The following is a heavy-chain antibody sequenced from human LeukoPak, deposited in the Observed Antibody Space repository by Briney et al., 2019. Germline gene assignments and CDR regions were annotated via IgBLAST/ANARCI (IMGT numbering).Heavy chain of an antibody. CDR1: GFTFSGSA. CDR2: IRSKANSYAT. CDR3: AKAYGSGSYYNWFDP. J-gene: IGHJ5*02. V-gene: IGHV3-73*01. Sequence: GGSLRLSCAASGFTFSGSAMHWVRQASGKGLEWVGRIRSKANSYATAYAASVKGRFTISRNDSKNTAYLQMNSLKTEDTAVYYCAKAYGSGSYYNWFDPWGQGTLVTVSS. D-gene: IGHD3-10*01.